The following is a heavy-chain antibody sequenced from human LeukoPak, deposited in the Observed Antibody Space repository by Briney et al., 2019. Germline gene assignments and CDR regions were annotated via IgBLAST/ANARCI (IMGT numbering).Heavy chain of an antibody. CDR3: ARRVSGAGRDYFDF. V-gene: IGHV4-59*08. CDR1: GGSISGYY. Sequence: SETLSLTCTVSGGSISGYYWSWIRHPPGKGLEWIGYIYYSGSTTYNHSLKRRVTISVDTSKNHFSLKLSSVSAADTAVYYCARRVSGAGRDYFDFWGQGTLVTVSS. D-gene: IGHD4/OR15-4a*01. CDR2: IYYSGST. J-gene: IGHJ4*02.